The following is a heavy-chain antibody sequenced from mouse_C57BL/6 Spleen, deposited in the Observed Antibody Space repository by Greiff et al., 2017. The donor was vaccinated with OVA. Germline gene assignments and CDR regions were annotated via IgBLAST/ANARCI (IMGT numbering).Heavy chain of an antibody. D-gene: IGHD2-1*01. CDR3: ARYYGNYEDYFDY. CDR1: GYTFTSYW. J-gene: IGHJ2*01. V-gene: IGHV1-64*01. CDR2: IHPNSGST. Sequence: QVQLQQPGAELVKPGASVKLSCKASGYTFTSYWMHWVKQRPGQGLEWIGMIHPNSGSTNYNEKFKSKATLTVDKSSSTAYMQLSSLTSEDSAVYNCARYYGNYEDYFDYWGQGTTLTVSS.